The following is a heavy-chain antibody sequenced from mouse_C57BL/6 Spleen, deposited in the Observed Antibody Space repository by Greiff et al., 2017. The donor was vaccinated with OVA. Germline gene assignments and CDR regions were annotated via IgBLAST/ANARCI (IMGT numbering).Heavy chain of an antibody. Sequence: VQLQQSGAELAKPGASVKLSCKASGYTFTSYWMHWVKQRPGQGLEWIGYINPSSGYTKYNQKFKDKATLTADKSSSTAYMQLSSLTYEDSAVDYCARAYGSSYGYFDVWGTGTTVTVSS. CDR3: ARAYGSSYGYFDV. CDR1: GYTFTSYW. V-gene: IGHV1-7*01. D-gene: IGHD1-1*01. J-gene: IGHJ1*03. CDR2: INPSSGYT.